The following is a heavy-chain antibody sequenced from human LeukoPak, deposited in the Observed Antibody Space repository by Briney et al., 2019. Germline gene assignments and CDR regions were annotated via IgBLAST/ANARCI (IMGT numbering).Heavy chain of an antibody. CDR1: VGTFSSYA. Sequence: ASVKVSCKASVGTFSSYAISGVRQAPGQGLEWMGGIIPIFGTANYAQKFQGRVTITTDKSTSTAYMELSSLRSEDTAVYYCARDSCGGDCYPGSYAFDIRGQGTMVTVSS. CDR3: ARDSCGGDCYPGSYAFDI. CDR2: IIPIFGTA. J-gene: IGHJ3*02. D-gene: IGHD2-21*02. V-gene: IGHV1-69*05.